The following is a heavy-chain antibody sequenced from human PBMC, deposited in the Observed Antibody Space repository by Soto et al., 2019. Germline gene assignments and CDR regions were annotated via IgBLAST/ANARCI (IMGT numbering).Heavy chain of an antibody. D-gene: IGHD1-7*01. CDR2: IYRTGST. V-gene: IGHV4-4*02. CDR3: ASRDPGTSVDY. Sequence: SETLSLTCAVSGGSFASNNWWTWVRQPPGQGLEWIGEIYRTGSTNYNPSLKSRVTISLDKSENQFSLKVTSLTAADTAVYYCASRDPGTSVDYWGQGTLVTVSS. J-gene: IGHJ4*02. CDR1: GGSFASNNW.